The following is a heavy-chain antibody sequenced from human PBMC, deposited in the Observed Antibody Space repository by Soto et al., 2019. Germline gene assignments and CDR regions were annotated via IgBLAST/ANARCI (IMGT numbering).Heavy chain of an antibody. CDR1: GGTFSSYT. D-gene: IGHD5-18*01. J-gene: IGHJ4*02. CDR3: ARDQGSIGYSYGLDY. V-gene: IGHV1-69*04. Sequence: ASVKVSCKASGGTFSSYTISWVRQAPGQGLEWMGRIIPILGIANYAQKFQGRVTITADKSTSTAYMELSSLRSEDTAVYYCARDQGSIGYSYGLDYWGQGTLVTVSS. CDR2: IIPILGIA.